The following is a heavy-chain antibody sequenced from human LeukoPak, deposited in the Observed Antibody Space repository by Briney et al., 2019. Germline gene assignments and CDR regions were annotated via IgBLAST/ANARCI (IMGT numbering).Heavy chain of an antibody. CDR2: ISGSGGST. CDR1: GFTFSSYA. D-gene: IGHD3-10*01. CDR3: AKVLSKGYMVRGVPYQGPFDY. Sequence: GGSLRLSCAASGFTFSSYAMSWVRQAPGKGLEWVSAISGSGGSTYYADSVKGRFTISRDNSKNTLYLQMNSLRAEDTAVYYCAKVLSKGYMVRGVPYQGPFDYWGRGTLVTVSS. J-gene: IGHJ4*02. V-gene: IGHV3-23*01.